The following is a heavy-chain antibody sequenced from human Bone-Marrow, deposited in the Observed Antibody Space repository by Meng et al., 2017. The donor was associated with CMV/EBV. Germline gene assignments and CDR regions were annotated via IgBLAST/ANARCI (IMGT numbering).Heavy chain of an antibody. J-gene: IGHJ4*02. V-gene: IGHV3-49*04. CDR3: ARDRHDSGAYYTDL. Sequence: GGPLRLSCAGSGFIFGGYGIGWVRQAPGKGLEWVGFIGSKAYGGADYAASVKDTFTISRDDSRNIAYLQMNSLKTEDTAMYYCARDRHDSGAYYTDLWGQGTLVTVSS. CDR2: IGSKAYGGA. CDR1: GFIFGGYG. D-gene: IGHD3-22*01.